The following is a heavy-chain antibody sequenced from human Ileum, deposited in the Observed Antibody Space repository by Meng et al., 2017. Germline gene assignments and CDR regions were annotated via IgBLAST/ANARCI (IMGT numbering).Heavy chain of an antibody. CDR3: VASSASFARSESFDY. J-gene: IGHJ4*03. D-gene: IGHD3-22*01. CDR1: GFTFSSYE. Sequence: GESLKISCATSGFTFSSYEMNWVRQAPGKGLEWVSYISCNSRTIYYAASVKGRFAISTDSAKNSLYLQMNSLRVEDTAVYYCVASSASFARSESFDYWGRGTMVTVSS. CDR2: ISCNSRTI. V-gene: IGHV3-48*03.